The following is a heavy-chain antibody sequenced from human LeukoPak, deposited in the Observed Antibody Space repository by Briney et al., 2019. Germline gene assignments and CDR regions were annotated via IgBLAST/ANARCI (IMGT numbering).Heavy chain of an antibody. Sequence: SVKVSCKASGGTFSSYAISWVRQAPGQGLEWMERIIPILGIANYAQNCQGRVTITADKSASTAYMELSSLRSEDTAVYSCARDPSPLEAMVSYFFDYWGQGTLVTVSS. CDR2: IIPILGIA. CDR1: GGTFSSYA. V-gene: IGHV1-69*04. D-gene: IGHD5-18*01. J-gene: IGHJ4*02. CDR3: ARDPSPLEAMVSYFFDY.